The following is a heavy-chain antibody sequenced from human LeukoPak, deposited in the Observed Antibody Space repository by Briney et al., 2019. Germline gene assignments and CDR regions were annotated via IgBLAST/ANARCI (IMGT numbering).Heavy chain of an antibody. CDR3: ARLTTVGPGLAVDV. V-gene: IGHV3-23*01. CDR1: GFIFEHYG. CDR2: ISGSGGST. D-gene: IGHD1-14*01. J-gene: IGHJ6*04. Sequence: PGGSLRLSCEASGFIFEHYGMTWVRQAPGKGLEWVSAISGSGGSTYYADSVKGRFTISRDNSKNTLYLQMNSLRAEDTAVYYCARLTTVGPGLAVDVWGKGTTVTISS.